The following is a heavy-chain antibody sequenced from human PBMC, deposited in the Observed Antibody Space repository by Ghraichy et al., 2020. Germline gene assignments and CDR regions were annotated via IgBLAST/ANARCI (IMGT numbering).Heavy chain of an antibody. CDR3: ARFPDYYYGMDV. Sequence: SETPSLTCTVSGGSISSYYWSWIRQPPGKGLEWIGYIYYSGSTNYNPSLKSRVTISVDTSKNQFSLKLSSVTAADTAVYYCARFPDYYYGMDVWGQGTTVTVSS. CDR2: IYYSGST. CDR1: GGSISSYY. J-gene: IGHJ6*02. V-gene: IGHV4-59*01.